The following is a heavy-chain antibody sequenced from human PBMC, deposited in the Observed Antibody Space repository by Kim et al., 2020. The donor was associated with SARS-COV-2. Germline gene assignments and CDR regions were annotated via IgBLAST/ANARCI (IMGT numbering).Heavy chain of an antibody. CDR2: IYFTGTT. J-gene: IGHJ3*02. Sequence: SETLSLTCTVPGDSISNYYWSWIRQPPGKGLEWIGYIYFTGTTNYNPSLRSRVTISVDTSKNQFSLNLSSVTAADTAVYYCARQRAVADAFDIWGQGTMVTVSS. CDR3: ARQRAVADAFDI. CDR1: GDSISNYY. V-gene: IGHV4-59*08. D-gene: IGHD6-19*01.